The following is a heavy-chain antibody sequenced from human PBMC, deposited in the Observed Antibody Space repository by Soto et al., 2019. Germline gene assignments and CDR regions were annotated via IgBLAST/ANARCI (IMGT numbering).Heavy chain of an antibody. CDR2: LPEIGTNT. D-gene: IGHD1-26*01. V-gene: IGHV3-23*01. Sequence: PGGSLRLSCAASGLTFSNYGMIWVRQAPGKGLEWVSALPEIGTNTYYADSVKGRFTISRDNSKNTLFLQINNLRAGDTAVYYCAKKSGVGATWYFDYWGRGTLVTVSS. CDR3: AKKSGVGATWYFDY. J-gene: IGHJ4*02. CDR1: GLTFSNYG.